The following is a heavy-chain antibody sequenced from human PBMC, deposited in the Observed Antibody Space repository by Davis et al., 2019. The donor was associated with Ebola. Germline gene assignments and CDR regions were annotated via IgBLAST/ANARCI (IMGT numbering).Heavy chain of an antibody. CDR3: ARASFGYNSGWYADY. V-gene: IGHV1-3*01. CDR1: GYTFTGYY. J-gene: IGHJ4*02. D-gene: IGHD6-19*01. Sequence: ASVKVSCKASGYTFTGYYMHWARQALGHRLAWMGWVHGGNGNTKYSQRFQGRVTITTDTSASTVYLDLTSLRSEDTAVFYCARASFGYNSGWYADYWGPGSLVTISS. CDR2: VHGGNGNT.